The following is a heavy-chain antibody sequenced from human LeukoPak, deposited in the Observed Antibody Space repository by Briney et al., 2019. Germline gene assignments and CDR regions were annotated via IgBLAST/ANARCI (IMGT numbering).Heavy chain of an antibody. CDR2: ISSSTSII. J-gene: IGHJ4*02. V-gene: IGHV3-48*03. Sequence: PGGSLRLSCEASGFTFSSYEMNWVRQAPGKGLEWVSYISSSTSIIHYTDSVKGRFTISRDNAQNSLYLQMNSLRAEDTAVYYCARHPWCGGSCFYFDYWGQGTLVAVSS. D-gene: IGHD2-15*01. CDR1: GFTFSSYE. CDR3: ARHPWCGGSCFYFDY.